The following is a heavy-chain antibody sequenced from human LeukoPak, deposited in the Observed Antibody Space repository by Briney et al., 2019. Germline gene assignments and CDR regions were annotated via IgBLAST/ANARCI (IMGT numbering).Heavy chain of an antibody. Sequence: SETLSLTCTVSGGSISGHFWSWIRQPPGKGLEWIGYIYYSGSTNYNPSLKSRVTISVDTSKNQFSLKLSSVTAADTAVYYCARLNRGSALSYWGQGTLVTVS. J-gene: IGHJ4*02. D-gene: IGHD1-26*01. CDR3: ARLNRGSALSY. CDR2: IYYSGST. V-gene: IGHV4-59*08. CDR1: GGSISGHF.